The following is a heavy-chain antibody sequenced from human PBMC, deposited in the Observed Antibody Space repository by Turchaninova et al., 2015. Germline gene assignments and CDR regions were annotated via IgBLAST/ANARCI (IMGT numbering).Heavy chain of an antibody. J-gene: IGHJ4*02. D-gene: IGHD6-19*01. CDR3: ARDDSSGWGGNFDY. V-gene: IGHV1-69*01. Sequence: ANYAQKYKGRVTLTADESTSTAYMYLSSLRSEDTAGYYSARDDSSGWGGNFDYWGQGTLVTVSS. CDR2: A.